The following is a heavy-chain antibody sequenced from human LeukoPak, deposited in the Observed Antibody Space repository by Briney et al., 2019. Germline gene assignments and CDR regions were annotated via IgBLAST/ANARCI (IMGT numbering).Heavy chain of an antibody. CDR1: GGSVSSGSYY. CDR3: ARVVYAGAPYFDY. Sequence: NPSETLSLTCTVSGGSVSSGSYYWSWIRQPPGKGLEWIGYIYYSGSTNYNPSLKSRVTISVDTSKNQFSLKLGSVTAADTAVYYCARVVYAGAPYFDYWGQGTLVTVSS. V-gene: IGHV4-61*01. CDR2: IYYSGST. D-gene: IGHD2-8*02. J-gene: IGHJ4*02.